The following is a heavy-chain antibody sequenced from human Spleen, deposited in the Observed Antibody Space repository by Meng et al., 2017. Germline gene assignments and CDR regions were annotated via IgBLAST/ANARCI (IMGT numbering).Heavy chain of an antibody. D-gene: IGHD4-11*01. Sequence: QWHLTEWGEGLLKPSATLSLTCAVYVGPFSGYFWSWIRPPTEKGLEWIGEINHSGSTNYNPSLESRATISVDTSQNNLSLKLSSVTAADSAVYYCARGPTTMAHDFDYWGQGTLVTVSS. CDR2: INHSGST. CDR3: ARGPTTMAHDFDY. CDR1: VGPFSGYF. J-gene: IGHJ4*02. V-gene: IGHV4-34*02.